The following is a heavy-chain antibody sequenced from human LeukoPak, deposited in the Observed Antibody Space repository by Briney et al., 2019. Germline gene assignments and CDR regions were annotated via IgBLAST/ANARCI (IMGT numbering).Heavy chain of an antibody. V-gene: IGHV3-20*04. Sequence: GQSLTLACAPSGSPFDDYGMNWVRHLPRKWLEWDSFINWNGGSTGYADSVKGRSTISRDNAKTSLYLQMNSLRAEDTAVYYCATSPGLGYSSSLTGVDYWGQGTLVTVSS. J-gene: IGHJ4*02. CDR2: INWNGGST. D-gene: IGHD6-6*01. CDR3: ATSPGLGYSSSLTGVDY. CDR1: GSPFDDYG.